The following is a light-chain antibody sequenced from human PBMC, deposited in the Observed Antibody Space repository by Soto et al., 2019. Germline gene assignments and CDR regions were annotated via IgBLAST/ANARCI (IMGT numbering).Light chain of an antibody. V-gene: IGKV1-33*01. CDR1: QDISNY. CDR3: QQYDNLLIT. CDR2: DAS. J-gene: IGKJ3*01. Sequence: DIQMTQSPSSLSASVGDRVTITCQASQDISNYLNWYQQKPGKAPKLLIYDASNLETGVPSRFSGSGSGTDFTFTISSLQPEDIPTYYCQQYDNLLITFGPGTKVDIK.